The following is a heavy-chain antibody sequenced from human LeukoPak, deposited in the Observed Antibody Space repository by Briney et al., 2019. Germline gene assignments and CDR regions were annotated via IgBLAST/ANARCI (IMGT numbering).Heavy chain of an antibody. CDR2: ISAYNGNT. CDR3: ARADSYYGDYVYYFDY. D-gene: IGHD4-17*01. Sequence: GSSVKVSCKASGGTFSSYAISWVRQAPGQGLEWMGWISAYNGNTNYAQKLQGRVTMTTDTSTSTAYMELRSLRSDDTAVYYCARADSYYGDYVYYFDYWGQGTLVTVSS. CDR1: GGTFSSYA. J-gene: IGHJ4*02. V-gene: IGHV1-18*01.